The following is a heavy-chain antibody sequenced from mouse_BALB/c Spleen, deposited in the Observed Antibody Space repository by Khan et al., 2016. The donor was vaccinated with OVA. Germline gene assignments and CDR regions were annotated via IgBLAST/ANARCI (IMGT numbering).Heavy chain of an antibody. CDR3: ARPPNVSGGLDH. CDR1: GYTFTNYG. D-gene: IGHD1-1*02. CDR2: INTFTGEP. Sequence: QIQLVQSGPEMKKPGETVKISCKASGYTFTNYGMNWVKQSPGKALKWMGWINTFTGEPTYADDFKGRFAFSLETSASTAYLQINNLKNEDTATYVCARPPNVSGGLDHWGQGTSVTVSS. J-gene: IGHJ4*01. V-gene: IGHV9-3-1*01.